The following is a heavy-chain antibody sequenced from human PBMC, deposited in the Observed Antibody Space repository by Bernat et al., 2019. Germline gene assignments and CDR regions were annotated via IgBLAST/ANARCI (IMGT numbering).Heavy chain of an antibody. CDR2: IIPIFGTA. J-gene: IGHJ4*02. D-gene: IGHD6-13*01. CDR1: GGTFSSYA. CDR3: ARYRSVAAAGPYYFDY. V-gene: IGHV1-69*12. Sequence: QVQLVQSGAEVTKPGSSVKVSCKASGGTFSSYAISWVRQAPGQGLEWMGWIIPIFGTANYAQKFQGRVTITADESTSTAYMELSSLRSEDTAVYYCARYRSVAAAGPYYFDYWGQGTLVTVSS.